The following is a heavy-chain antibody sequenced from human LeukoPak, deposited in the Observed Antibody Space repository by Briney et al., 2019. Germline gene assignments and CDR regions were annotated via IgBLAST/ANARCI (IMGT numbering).Heavy chain of an antibody. CDR1: GYTFTDYY. CDR3: ARDPDYYDTSGYFHFDY. V-gene: IGHV1-2*02. J-gene: IGHJ4*02. D-gene: IGHD3-22*01. CDR2: INPNSGGT. Sequence: ASVKVSCKASGYTFTDYYIHWVRQAPGQGLEWMGWINPNSGGTNYAQKFQGGVTMTRDTSISTAYMELSRLRSDDTAVYYCARDPDYYDTSGYFHFDYWGQGTLVTVSS.